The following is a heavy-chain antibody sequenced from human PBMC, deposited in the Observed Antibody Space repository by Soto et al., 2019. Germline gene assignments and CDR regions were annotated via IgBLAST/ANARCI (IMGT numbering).Heavy chain of an antibody. CDR1: GFTFSSYG. Sequence: PGGSLRLSCAASGFTFSSYGMHWVRQAPGKGLEWVAVISYDGSNKYYADSVKGRFTISRDNSKNTLYLQMNSLRAEDTAVYYCAKDPRTDSSGWYLNWFDPWGQGTLVTVSS. D-gene: IGHD6-19*01. CDR2: ISYDGSNK. V-gene: IGHV3-30*18. J-gene: IGHJ5*02. CDR3: AKDPRTDSSGWYLNWFDP.